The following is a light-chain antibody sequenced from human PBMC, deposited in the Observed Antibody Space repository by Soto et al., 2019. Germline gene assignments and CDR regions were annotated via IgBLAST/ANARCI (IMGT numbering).Light chain of an antibody. CDR1: SSNIGSNT. CDR3: AAWDDSLNGVV. Sequence: QPVLTQPPSASGTPGQWVDISCSGSSSNIGSNTVDWYQQLPGTAPKLLIYSNNQRPSGVPDRFSGSKSGTSASLVISGLQSEDEADYYCAAWDDSLNGVVFGGGTQLTVL. V-gene: IGLV1-44*01. J-gene: IGLJ2*01. CDR2: SNN.